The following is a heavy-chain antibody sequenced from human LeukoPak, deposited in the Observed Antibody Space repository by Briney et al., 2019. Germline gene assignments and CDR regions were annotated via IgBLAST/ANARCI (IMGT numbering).Heavy chain of an antibody. J-gene: IGHJ4*02. CDR3: ARDPGTGRPNYYGSGSYPGY. D-gene: IGHD3-10*01. V-gene: IGHV3-30*03. Sequence: GGSLRLSCAASGFTFSSYGMHWVRQAPGKGLEWVAVISYDGSNKYYADSVKGRFTISRDNSKNTLYLQMNSLRAEDTAVYYCARDPGTGRPNYYGSGSYPGYWGQGTLVTVSS. CDR2: ISYDGSNK. CDR1: GFTFSSYG.